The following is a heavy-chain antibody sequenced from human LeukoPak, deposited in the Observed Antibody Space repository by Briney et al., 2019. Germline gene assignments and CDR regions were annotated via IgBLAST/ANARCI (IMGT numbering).Heavy chain of an antibody. CDR2: IRYDGSNK. Sequence: PGGSLRLSCAASGFTFSSYGMHWVRQAPGKGLEWVAFIRYDGSNKYYADSVKGRFTISRDNSKNTLYLQMNSLRAEDTAVYYCAKTRLRTTDAFDIWGQGTMVTVSS. V-gene: IGHV3-30*02. D-gene: IGHD4-17*01. CDR1: GFTFSSYG. J-gene: IGHJ3*02. CDR3: AKTRLRTTDAFDI.